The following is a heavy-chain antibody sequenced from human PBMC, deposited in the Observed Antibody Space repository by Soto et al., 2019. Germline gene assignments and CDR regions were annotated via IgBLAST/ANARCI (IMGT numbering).Heavy chain of an antibody. Sequence: SDTLSLTWTVSGGSISSGIYYWGWIRQPPGKGLEWIGSIYYSGSTYYNPSLKSRVTISVDTSKNQFSLKLSSVTAADTAVYYCATRTKRPYYDFWSGYYTDPYYYYYGMDVWGQGTTVTVSS. CDR2: IYYSGST. D-gene: IGHD3-3*01. V-gene: IGHV4-39*01. CDR3: ATRTKRPYYDFWSGYYTDPYYYYYGMDV. J-gene: IGHJ6*02. CDR1: GGSISSGIYY.